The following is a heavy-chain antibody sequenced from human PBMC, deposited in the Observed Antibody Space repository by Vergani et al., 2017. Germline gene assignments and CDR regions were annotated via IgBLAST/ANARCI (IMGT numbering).Heavy chain of an antibody. CDR1: GFIFSDYY. J-gene: IGHJ6*02. Sequence: QVQLVESGGGLVKPRGSLRLSCAASGFIFSDYYMSWIRQAPGKGLEWVSYISSSGSTIYYADSVKGRFTISRDNAKNSLYLQMNSLRAEDTAVYYCARKHISNYYDSXGYYYMGYYYGMDVWGQGTTVTVSS. V-gene: IGHV3-11*01. CDR3: ARKHISNYYDSXGYYYMGYYYGMDV. CDR2: ISSSGSTI. D-gene: IGHD3-22*01.